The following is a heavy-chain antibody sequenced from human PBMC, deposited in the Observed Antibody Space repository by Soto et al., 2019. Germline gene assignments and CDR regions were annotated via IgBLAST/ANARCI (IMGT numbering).Heavy chain of an antibody. D-gene: IGHD5-18*01. V-gene: IGHV3-23*01. CDR3: AKAPATAVVPAFYYYGMDV. J-gene: IGHJ6*02. CDR1: GFTFSSYA. Sequence: GGSLRLSCAASGFTFSSYAMSWVRQAPGKGLEWVSAISGSGSTTYYADSVKGRFTISRDNSKNTLYLQMSSLRAEDTAIYYCAKAPATAVVPAFYYYGMDVWGQGTTVTVSS. CDR2: ISGSGSTT.